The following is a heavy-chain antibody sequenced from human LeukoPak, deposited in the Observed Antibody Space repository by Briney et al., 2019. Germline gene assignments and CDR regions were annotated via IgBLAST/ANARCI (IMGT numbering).Heavy chain of an antibody. D-gene: IGHD5-18*01. CDR3: ARDWVQGGYSYGYNWFDR. CDR1: GYTFTGYY. CDR2: INPNSGGT. V-gene: IGHV1-2*06. Sequence: ASVKVSCKASGYTFTGYYMHWVRQAPGQGLEWMGRINPNSGGTNYAQKFQGSVTMTRDTSISTAYMELSRLRSDDTAVYYCARDWVQGGYSYGYNWFDRWGQGTLVTVSS. J-gene: IGHJ5*02.